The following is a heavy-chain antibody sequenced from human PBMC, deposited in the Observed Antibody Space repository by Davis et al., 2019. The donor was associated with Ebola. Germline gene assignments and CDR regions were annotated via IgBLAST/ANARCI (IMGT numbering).Heavy chain of an antibody. CDR1: GGSFSGYY. J-gene: IGHJ6*02. V-gene: IGHV4-34*01. CDR2: INHSGST. CDR3: ARVLGFGVVIKYYYYGMDV. Sequence: MPSETLSLTCTVSGGSFSGYYWSWIRQPPGKGLEWIGEINHSGSTNYNPSLKSRVTISVDTSKNQFSLKLSSVTAADTAVYYCARVLGFGVVIKYYYYGMDVWGQGTTVTVSS. D-gene: IGHD3-3*01.